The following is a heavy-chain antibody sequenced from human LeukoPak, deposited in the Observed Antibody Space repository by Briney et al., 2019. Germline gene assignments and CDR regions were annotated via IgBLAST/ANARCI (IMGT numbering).Heavy chain of an antibody. J-gene: IGHJ4*02. Sequence: SQTLSLTCAVSGCSISSGGYSWSWIPQPPGKGLEWIGYIYHSGSTYYNPSLKSRVTISVDRSKNQFSLKLSSVTAADTAVYYCAAHRAATYYFDYWGQGTLVTVSS. V-gene: IGHV4-30-2*01. D-gene: IGHD1-14*01. CDR3: AAHRAATYYFDY. CDR1: GCSISSGGYS. CDR2: IYHSGST.